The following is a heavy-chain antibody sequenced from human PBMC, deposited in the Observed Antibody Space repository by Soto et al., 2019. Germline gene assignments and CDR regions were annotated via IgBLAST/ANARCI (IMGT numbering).Heavy chain of an antibody. D-gene: IGHD2-21*01. V-gene: IGHV4-39*01. CDR3: GRVVEGATRHTDLDS. Sequence: LSLTCTVSGVSIHNSHSFWGWIRQPPGKGLEFIGTVYYSGGAHYNSSLKSRVTISVDTANNQVSLRMRSLTAADTAVYYCGRVVEGATRHTDLDSWGQGTLVTVS. CDR1: GVSIHNSHSF. CDR2: VYYSGGA. J-gene: IGHJ5*01.